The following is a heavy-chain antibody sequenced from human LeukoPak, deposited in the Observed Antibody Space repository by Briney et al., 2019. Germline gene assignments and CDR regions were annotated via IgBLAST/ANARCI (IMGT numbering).Heavy chain of an antibody. CDR1: GGTYSSYA. V-gene: IGHV1-69*13. CDR2: TIPIFGTA. D-gene: IGHD3-3*01. CDR3: ARDGRRDRGYYDFWSGHNWFDP. J-gene: IGHJ5*02. Sequence: SVKVSCKASGGTYSSYAISWVRQAPGQGLEWMGGTIPIFGTANYAQKFQGRVTITADESTSTAYMELSSLRSEDTAVYYCARDGRRDRGYYDFWSGHNWFDPWGQGTLVTVSS.